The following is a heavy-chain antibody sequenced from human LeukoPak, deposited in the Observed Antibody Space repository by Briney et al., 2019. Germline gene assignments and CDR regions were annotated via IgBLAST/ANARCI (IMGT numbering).Heavy chain of an antibody. CDR1: GGSISSYY. J-gene: IGHJ4*02. CDR3: ARVKGVIVLYYFDY. D-gene: IGHD3-16*02. CDR2: IYYSGST. V-gene: IGHV4-59*12. Sequence: SETLSLTCTVSGGSISSYYWSWIRQPPGKGLEWIGSIYYSGSTYYNPSLKSRVTISVDTSKNQFSLKLSSVTAADTAVYYCARVKGVIVLYYFDYWGQGTLVTVSS.